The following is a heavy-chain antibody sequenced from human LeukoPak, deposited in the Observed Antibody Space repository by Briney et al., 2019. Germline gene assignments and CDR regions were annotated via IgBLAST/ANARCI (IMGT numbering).Heavy chain of an antibody. D-gene: IGHD4-17*01. CDR2: IRNKAHGGTT. J-gene: IGHJ3*02. CDR1: GFTFDDYA. CDR3: IGDYGDFDAFDI. Sequence: GGSLRLSCTTSGFTFDDYAMGWVRQAPGKGLEWVSFIRNKAHGGTTEYAASVKGRFSISRDDSKSIVYLQMNSLKIEDTAVYYCIGDYGDFDAFDIWGQGTMVTVSS. V-gene: IGHV3-49*04.